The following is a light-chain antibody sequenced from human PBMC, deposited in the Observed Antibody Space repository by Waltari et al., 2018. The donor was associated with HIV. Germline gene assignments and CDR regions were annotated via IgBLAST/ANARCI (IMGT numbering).Light chain of an antibody. CDR1: ALPKKY. V-gene: IGLV3-16*01. Sequence: SYELTQPPSVSVSLGQMARITCSGEALPKKYAYWYQQKPGQFPVLVIYKESERPSGIPERFSGSSSGTIVTLTISGVQAEDEADYYCLSADSSGTCVVFGGGTKLTVL. J-gene: IGLJ2*01. CDR2: KES. CDR3: LSADSSGTCVV.